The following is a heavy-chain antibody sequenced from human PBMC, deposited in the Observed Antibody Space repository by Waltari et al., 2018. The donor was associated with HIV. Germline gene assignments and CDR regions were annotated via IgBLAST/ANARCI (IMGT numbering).Heavy chain of an antibody. D-gene: IGHD5-18*01. V-gene: IGHV3-33*01. CDR3: ASGYGGRNFDF. CDR1: GFTFSNYG. CDR2: IWFDGRNK. J-gene: IGHJ4*02. Sequence: QVKLVESGGGVVQPGKSVSLSCAASGFTFSNYGLHWVRQTPGKGLEWVAIIWFDGRNKYYADSVKGRFTISRDNSKNTVYLQMDSVRVDDTAMYYCASGYGGRNFDFWGPGTPISVSS.